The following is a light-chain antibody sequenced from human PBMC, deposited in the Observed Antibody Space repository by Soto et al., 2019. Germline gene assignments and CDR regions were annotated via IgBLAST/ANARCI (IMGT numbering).Light chain of an antibody. CDR1: SSDVGGYNY. CDR2: EVS. V-gene: IGLV2-8*01. J-gene: IGLJ2*01. CDR3: SSDAGSNNWVV. Sequence: QSVLTQPPSASGSPGQSVTISCTGTSSDVGGYNYVSWYQQHPGKAPKLMIYEVSKRPSGVPDRFSGSKSGNTASLTVSGLQAEDEADYYCSSDAGSNNWVVFGGGTKLTVL.